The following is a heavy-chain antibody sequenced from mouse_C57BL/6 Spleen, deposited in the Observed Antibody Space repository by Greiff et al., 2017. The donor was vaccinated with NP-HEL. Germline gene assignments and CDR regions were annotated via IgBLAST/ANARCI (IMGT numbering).Heavy chain of an antibody. Sequence: QVQLQQSGAELVKPGASVKISCKASGYAFSSYWMTWVKQRPGKGLEWIGQIYPGDGGTNYNGKFKGKATLTADKASSTAYMQFSSLTSEDSAVYFWARGDGYFYLDYWGQGTTLTVSS. V-gene: IGHV1-80*01. D-gene: IGHD2-3*01. CDR3: ARGDGYFYLDY. CDR1: GYAFSSYW. CDR2: IYPGDGGT. J-gene: IGHJ2*01.